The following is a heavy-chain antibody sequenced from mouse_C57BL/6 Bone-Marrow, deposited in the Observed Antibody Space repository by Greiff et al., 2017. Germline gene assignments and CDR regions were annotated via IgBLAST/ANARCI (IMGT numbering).Heavy chain of an antibody. V-gene: IGHV1-64*01. CDR3: ARRGRWLLRGGAMDD. Sequence: VQLQQPGAELVKPGASVKLSCKASGYTFTSYWMHWVKQRPGQGLEWIGMIHPNSGSTNYNEKFKSKATLTVDKSSSPAYMQLSSLTSEDSAVYYCARRGRWLLRGGAMDDWGQGTSVTVSS. CDR1: GYTFTSYW. CDR2: IHPNSGST. D-gene: IGHD2-3*01. J-gene: IGHJ4*01.